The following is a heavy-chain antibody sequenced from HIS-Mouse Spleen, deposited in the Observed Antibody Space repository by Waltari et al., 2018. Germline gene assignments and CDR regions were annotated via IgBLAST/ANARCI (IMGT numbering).Heavy chain of an antibody. CDR3: AKDKHHAFDY. J-gene: IGHJ4*02. CDR2: ITYDGSNK. Sequence: QVQLVESGGGVVQPGRSLRLSCAASGFPSRSYGMHWVRQERGKGLEWVEGITYDGSNKDYADSVKGRFTISRDNSKNTLYLQMNSLRAEDTAVYYCAKDKHHAFDYWGQGTLVTVSS. V-gene: IGHV3-30*18. CDR1: GFPSRSYG.